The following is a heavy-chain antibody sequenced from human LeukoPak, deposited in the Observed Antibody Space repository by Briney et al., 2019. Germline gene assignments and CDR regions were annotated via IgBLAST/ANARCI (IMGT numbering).Heavy chain of an antibody. CDR2: IYYSGST. J-gene: IGHJ4*02. V-gene: IGHV4-59*08. CDR1: GGSFSSYY. D-gene: IGHD6-19*01. CDR3: ARHTSGRLDY. Sequence: PSETLSLTCAVYGGSFSSYYWSWIRQPPGKGLEWIGYIYYSGSTNYNPSLKSRVTISVDTSKNQFPLKLSSVTAADTAVYYCARHTSGRLDYWGQGTLVTVSS.